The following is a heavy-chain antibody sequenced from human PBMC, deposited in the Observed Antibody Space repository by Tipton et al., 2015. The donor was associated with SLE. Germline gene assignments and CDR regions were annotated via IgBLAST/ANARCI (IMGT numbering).Heavy chain of an antibody. D-gene: IGHD7-27*01. CDR3: ARGTNWGSLGHYFDY. CDR2: IYYSGST. Sequence: LRLSCTVSGGSISSSSYYWSWIRQPPGKGLEWIGYIYYSGSTNYNPSLKSRVTISVDTSKNQFSLKLSSVTAADTAVYYCARGTNWGSLGHYFDYWGQGVLVTVSS. V-gene: IGHV4-61*01. J-gene: IGHJ4*02. CDR1: GGSISSSSYY.